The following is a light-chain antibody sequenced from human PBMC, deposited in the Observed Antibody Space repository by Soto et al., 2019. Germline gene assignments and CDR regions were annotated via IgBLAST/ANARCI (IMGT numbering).Light chain of an antibody. CDR2: DTN. CDR1: SGSVSTSYY. Sequence: QAVVTQEPSFSVSPGGAVTLTCGLSSGSVSTSYYPSWYQQTPGQPPRTLLYDTNSLSSGVPDRFSGSIVGNKAALTITGAQADDESDYYCMLYMGGGVSIFGGGTKLTVL. J-gene: IGLJ2*01. V-gene: IGLV8-61*01. CDR3: MLYMGGGVSI.